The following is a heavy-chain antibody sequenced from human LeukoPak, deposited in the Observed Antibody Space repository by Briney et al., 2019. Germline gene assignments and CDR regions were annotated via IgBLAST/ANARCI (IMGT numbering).Heavy chain of an antibody. D-gene: IGHD2-8*01. CDR1: GFTFSSYD. J-gene: IGHJ6*02. CDR3: ARGLYLKYGMDV. CDR2: IGTAGDT. V-gene: IGHV3-13*01. Sequence: PGGSLRLSCAASGFTFSSYDMHWVRQATGKGLEWVSAIGTAGDTYYPGSVKGRFTISRENAKNSLYLQMNSLRAGDTAVYYCARGLYLKYGMDVWGQGTTVTVSS.